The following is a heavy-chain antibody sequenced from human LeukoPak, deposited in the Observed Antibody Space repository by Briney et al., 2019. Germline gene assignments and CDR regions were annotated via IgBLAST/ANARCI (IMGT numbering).Heavy chain of an antibody. V-gene: IGHV3-23*01. Sequence: GGSLRLSCAASGFTFTSYAMSWVRQAPGKGLEWVSAISPSGGSTYYPDSVKGRFTISRDNSMNTLYLQVNSRRAEDTAVYFCAKEPTSRGSGRGYFDLWGRGTLVTVPS. CDR2: ISPSGGST. D-gene: IGHD6-19*01. J-gene: IGHJ2*01. CDR1: GFTFTSYA. CDR3: AKEPTSRGSGRGYFDL.